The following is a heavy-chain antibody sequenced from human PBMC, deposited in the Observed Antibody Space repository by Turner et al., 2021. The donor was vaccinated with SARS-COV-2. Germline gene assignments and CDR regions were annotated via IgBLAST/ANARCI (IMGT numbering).Heavy chain of an antibody. J-gene: IGHJ4*01. CDR1: GYTLIELS. Sequence: QVQLVQSGAEVKKPGASVKVSCKVSGYTLIELSMHWVRQAPGRGLECMGGFDPEDGETIYAQKFQGRVTMTEDTSTDTSYMELSSLRSEDTAVYYCATGYAYCGGDCSIHYWGHGTLVTVSS. V-gene: IGHV1-24*01. CDR3: ATGYAYCGGDCSIHY. D-gene: IGHD2-21*02. CDR2: FDPEDGET.